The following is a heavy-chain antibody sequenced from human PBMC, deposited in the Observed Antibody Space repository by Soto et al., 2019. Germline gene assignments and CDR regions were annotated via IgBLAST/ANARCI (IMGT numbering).Heavy chain of an antibody. V-gene: IGHV1-46*01. J-gene: IGHJ6*02. CDR1: GYTFTSYY. CDR2: INPSGGST. D-gene: IGHD6-6*01. CDR3: VRVASIAARGGGMDV. Sequence: ASVKVSCKASGYTFTSYYMHWVRQAPGQGLEWMGIINPSGGSTSYAQKFQGRVTMTRDTSTSTVYMELSSLRSEDTAVYYCVRVASIAARGGGMDVWGQGTTVTVSS.